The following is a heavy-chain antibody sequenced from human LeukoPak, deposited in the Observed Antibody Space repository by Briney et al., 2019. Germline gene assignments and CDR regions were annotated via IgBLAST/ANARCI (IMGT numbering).Heavy chain of an antibody. D-gene: IGHD3-3*01. CDR1: GFTFSSYA. CDR3: AKVVDFWSGYFGY. Sequence: PGGSLRLSCAASGFTFSSYAMSWVRQAPGKGLEWVSAISGSGGSTYYADSVKGRFTISRGNSKNTLYLQMNSLRAEDTAVYYCAKVVDFWSGYFGYWGQGTLVTVSS. J-gene: IGHJ4*02. CDR2: ISGSGGST. V-gene: IGHV3-23*01.